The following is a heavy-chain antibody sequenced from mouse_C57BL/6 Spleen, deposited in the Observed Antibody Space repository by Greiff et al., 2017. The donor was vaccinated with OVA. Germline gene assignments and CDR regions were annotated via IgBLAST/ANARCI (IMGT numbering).Heavy chain of an antibody. V-gene: IGHV1-69*01. Sequence: QVQLQQPGAELVMPGASVKLSCKASGYTFTSYWMHWVKQRPGQGLEWIGEIDPSDSYTNYNQKFKGKSTLTVDKSSSTAYMQLSSLTSEDSAVYYCARVGGTLFAYWGQGTLVTVSA. CDR3: ARVGGTLFAY. CDR1: GYTFTSYW. CDR2: IDPSDSYT. D-gene: IGHD2-14*01. J-gene: IGHJ3*01.